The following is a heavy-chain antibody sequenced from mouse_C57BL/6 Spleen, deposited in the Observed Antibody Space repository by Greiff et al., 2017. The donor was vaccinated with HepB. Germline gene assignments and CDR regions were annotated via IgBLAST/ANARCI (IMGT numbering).Heavy chain of an antibody. Sequence: EVQVVESGPGLVKPSQSLSLTCSVTGYSITSGYYWNWIRQFPGNKLEWMGYISYDGSNNYNPSLKNRISITRDTSKNQFFLKLNSVTTEDTATYYSARCVNYVFFVYWGQGTPLTVSS. V-gene: IGHV3-6*01. CDR2: ISYDGSN. D-gene: IGHD2-1*01. CDR1: GYSITSGYY. J-gene: IGHJ2*01. CDR3: ARCVNYVFFVY.